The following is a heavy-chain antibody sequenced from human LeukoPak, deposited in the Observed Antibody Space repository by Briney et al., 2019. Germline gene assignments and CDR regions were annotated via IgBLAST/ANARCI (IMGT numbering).Heavy chain of an antibody. J-gene: IGHJ4*02. D-gene: IGHD2-21*01. CDR2: INPNSGGT. CDR3: ARSLLNCGGDCYAVDY. Sequence: ASVKVSCKGSGYTFTGYYMHWVRQAPGQGLEWMGWINPNSGGTNYAQKFQGRVTMTRDTSISTAYMELSRLRSDDTAVYYCARSLLNCGGDCYAVDYWGQGTLVTVSS. CDR1: GYTFTGYY. V-gene: IGHV1-2*02.